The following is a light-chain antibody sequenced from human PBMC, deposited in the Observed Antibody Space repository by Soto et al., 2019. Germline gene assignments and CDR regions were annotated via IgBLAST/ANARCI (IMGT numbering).Light chain of an antibody. CDR3: QQSHRTPVT. V-gene: IGKV1-39*01. CDR1: QSVSSY. Sequence: DLQMTQSPSSLSASVGDRVAITCRASQSVSSYLNWYQQKPGKAPKLLIYAASSLQSGVPSRFSGSESGTDFILTISSLQPEDFATYYCQQSHRTPVTFGQGTKVEIK. CDR2: AAS. J-gene: IGKJ1*01.